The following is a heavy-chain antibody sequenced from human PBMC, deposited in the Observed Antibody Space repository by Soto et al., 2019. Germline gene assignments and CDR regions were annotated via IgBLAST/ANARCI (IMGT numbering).Heavy chain of an antibody. CDR1: GGSISSVAYY. CDR2: IYYSGST. CDR3: ARDEESPLESTMIVD. Sequence: PSETLSLTWAVSGGSISSVAYYCVCILQPPGKCLEWIGYIYYSGSTYYNPSLKSRVTISVDTSKNQFSLKLSSVTAADTAVYYCARDEESPLESTMIVDCGQGILVTVSS. V-gene: IGHV4-30-4*01. D-gene: IGHD3-22*01. J-gene: IGHJ4*02.